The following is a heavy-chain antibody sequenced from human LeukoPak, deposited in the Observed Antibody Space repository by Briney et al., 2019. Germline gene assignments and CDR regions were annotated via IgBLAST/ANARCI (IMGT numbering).Heavy chain of an antibody. CDR3: TLIVVPRGFDY. J-gene: IGHJ4*02. CDR2: ISSSSSTI. CDR1: GFTFSSYS. V-gene: IGHV3-48*01. Sequence: PGGSLRLSCAASGFTFSSYSMNWVRQAPGKGLEWVSYISSSSSTIYYADSVKGRFTISRDNAKNSLYLQMNSLRAEDTAVYYCTLIVVPRGFDYWGQGTLVTVSS. D-gene: IGHD3-22*01.